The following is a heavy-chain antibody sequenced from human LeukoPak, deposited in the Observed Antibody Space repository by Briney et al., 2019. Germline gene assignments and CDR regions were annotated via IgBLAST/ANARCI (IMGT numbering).Heavy chain of an antibody. CDR2: IYTSGST. CDR1: GGSISSGSYY. Sequence: SEALSLTCTVSGGSISSGSYYWGWIRQPAGKGLEWIGRIYTSGSTNYNPSLKSRVTISVDTSKNQFSLKLSSVTAADTAVYYCARVPARSRDNWFDPWGQGTLVTVSS. V-gene: IGHV4-61*02. CDR3: ARVPARSRDNWFDP. D-gene: IGHD1-14*01. J-gene: IGHJ5*02.